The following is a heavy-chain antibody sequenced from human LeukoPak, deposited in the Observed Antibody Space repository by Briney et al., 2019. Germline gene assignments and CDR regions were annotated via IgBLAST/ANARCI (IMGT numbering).Heavy chain of an antibody. CDR3: ARAEWWDHALVDY. J-gene: IGHJ4*02. CDR1: GASISSYY. D-gene: IGHD2-8*01. V-gene: IGHV4-59*01. Sequence: PSETLSLTCTVSGASISSYYWSSIRQPPGKGLEWIGYIYYSGSTNYNPSLKSRVTISVDTSKNQFSLKLSSVTAADTAVYYCARAEWWDHALVDYWGQGTLVTVSS. CDR2: IYYSGST.